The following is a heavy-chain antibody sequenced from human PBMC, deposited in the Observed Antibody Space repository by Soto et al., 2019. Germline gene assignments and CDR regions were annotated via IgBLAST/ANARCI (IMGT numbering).Heavy chain of an antibody. Sequence: SETLSLTCTVSGGSISSYYWSWIRQPPGKGLEWIGYIYYSGSTNYNPSLKSRVTISVDTSKNQFSLKLSSVTAADTAVYYCARLYSSSWYYDYWGQGTRVTV. D-gene: IGHD6-13*01. CDR2: IYYSGST. CDR1: GGSISSYY. CDR3: ARLYSSSWYYDY. J-gene: IGHJ4*02. V-gene: IGHV4-59*01.